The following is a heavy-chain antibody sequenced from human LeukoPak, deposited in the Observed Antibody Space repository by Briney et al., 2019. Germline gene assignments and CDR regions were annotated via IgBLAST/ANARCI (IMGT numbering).Heavy chain of an antibody. J-gene: IGHJ4*02. CDR1: GYTFTSYD. CDR2: MNPNSGST. Sequence: ASVKVSWKASGYTFTSYDINWVRQATGQGLEWMGWMNPNSGSTGYAQKFQGRVTITRNTSISTAYMELSGLRSEDTAVYYCARGYSRSSGRPDYWGQGTLVTVSS. CDR3: ARGYSRSSGRPDY. V-gene: IGHV1-8*03. D-gene: IGHD6-6*01.